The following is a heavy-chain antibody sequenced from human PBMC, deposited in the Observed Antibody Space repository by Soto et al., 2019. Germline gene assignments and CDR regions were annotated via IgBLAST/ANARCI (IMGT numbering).Heavy chain of an antibody. Sequence: SETLSLTCAVYGGSFSGYYWSWIRQPPGKGLEWIGEINHSGSTNYNPSLKSRVTISVDTSKNQFSLKLSSVTAADTAVYYCARGMAGIAVAGSDYWGQGTLVTVPQ. CDR2: INHSGST. J-gene: IGHJ4*02. D-gene: IGHD6-19*01. CDR3: ARGMAGIAVAGSDY. V-gene: IGHV4-34*01. CDR1: GGSFSGYY.